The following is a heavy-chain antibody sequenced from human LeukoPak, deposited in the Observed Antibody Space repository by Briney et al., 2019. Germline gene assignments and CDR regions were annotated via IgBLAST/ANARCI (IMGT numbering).Heavy chain of an antibody. V-gene: IGHV3-23*01. CDR3: AKDLRVTRIRFEY. D-gene: IGHD3-10*01. CDR2: ISGSGGST. J-gene: IGHJ4*02. Sequence: GGSLRLSCAASGFTFSSYAMSWVRQAPGKGLXXXSAISGSGGSTYYADSVKGRFTISRDNSKNTLYLQMNSLRAEDTAVYYCAKDLRVTRIRFEYWGQGTLVTVSS. CDR1: GFTFSSYA.